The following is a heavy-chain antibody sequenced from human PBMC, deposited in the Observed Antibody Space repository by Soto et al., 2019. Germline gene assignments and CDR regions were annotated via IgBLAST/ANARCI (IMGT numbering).Heavy chain of an antibody. D-gene: IGHD3-10*01. V-gene: IGHV3-30-3*01. Sequence: GGSLRLSCAASGFTFSSYAMHWVRQAPGKGLEWVAVISYDGSNKYYADSVKGRFTISRDNSKNTLYLQMNSLRAEDTAVYYCARDLLLWFGELLTRYYYYGMDVWGPGTTVTVSS. CDR2: ISYDGSNK. J-gene: IGHJ6*02. CDR3: ARDLLLWFGELLTRYYYYGMDV. CDR1: GFTFSSYA.